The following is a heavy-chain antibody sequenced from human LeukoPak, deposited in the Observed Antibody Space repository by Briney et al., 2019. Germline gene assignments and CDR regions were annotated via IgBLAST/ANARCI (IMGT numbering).Heavy chain of an antibody. CDR3: ARRHSLGWYEGLDP. V-gene: IGHV3-30-3*01. CDR1: GLSFSSHA. J-gene: IGHJ5*02. CDR2: ISYDGSSK. Sequence: GGSLRLSCAASGLSFSSHAMHWVRQAPGKGLEWVAVISYDGSSKYHADSVKGRFSISRDNPRNTLYLEMNILRAEDTAVYYCARRHSLGWYEGLDPWRKGTLVAVSS. D-gene: IGHD6-19*01.